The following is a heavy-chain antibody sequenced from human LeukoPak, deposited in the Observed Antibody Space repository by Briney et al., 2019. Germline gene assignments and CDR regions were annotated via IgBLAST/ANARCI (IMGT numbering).Heavy chain of an antibody. CDR2: IIPIFGTA. Sequence: GIIPIFGTANYAQKFQGRVTITADESTSTAYMELSSLRSEDTAVYYCARAWDSSGYDLDYWGQGTLVTVSS. D-gene: IGHD3-22*01. CDR3: ARAWDSSGYDLDY. J-gene: IGHJ4*02. V-gene: IGHV1-69*01.